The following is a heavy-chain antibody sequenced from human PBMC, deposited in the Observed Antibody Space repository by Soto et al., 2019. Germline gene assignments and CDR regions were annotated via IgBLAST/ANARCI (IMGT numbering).Heavy chain of an antibody. V-gene: IGHV1-69*01. CDR3: ARDQLPHDIVVVVAASPHDAFDI. J-gene: IGHJ3*02. Sequence: QVQLVQSGAAVKKPGSSVKVSCKASGGTFSSYAISWVQQAPGQGLEWMGGIIPICGTANYAQKFQGRVTITADESTSTAYRELSSLRSEDTGVYYCARDQLPHDIVVVVAASPHDAFDIWGQGTMVTVSS. CDR1: GGTFSSYA. CDR2: IIPICGTA. D-gene: IGHD2-15*01.